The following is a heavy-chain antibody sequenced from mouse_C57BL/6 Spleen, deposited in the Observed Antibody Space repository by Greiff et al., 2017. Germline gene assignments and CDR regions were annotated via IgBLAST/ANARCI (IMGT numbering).Heavy chain of an antibody. J-gene: IGHJ3*01. Sequence: VQLQQSGAELVRPGASVTLSCKASGYTFTDYEMHWVKQTPVHGLEWIGAIDPETGGTAYNQKFKGKAILTADKSSSTAYMELRSLTSEDSAVYYCTRRRPQTAHATLFAYWGQGTLVTVSA. V-gene: IGHV1-15*01. CDR2: IDPETGGT. CDR1: GYTFTDYE. D-gene: IGHD3-2*02. CDR3: TRRRPQTAHATLFAY.